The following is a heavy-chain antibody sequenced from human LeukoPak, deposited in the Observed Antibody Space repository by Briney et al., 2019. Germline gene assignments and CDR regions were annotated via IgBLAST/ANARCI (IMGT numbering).Heavy chain of an antibody. V-gene: IGHV3-48*03. D-gene: IGHD3-9*01. Sequence: HPGGSLRLSCAASGFTFSSYEMNWVRQAPGKGLEWVSYISSSGSTIYYADSVKGRFTISRDNAKNSLYLQVNSLRAEDTAVYYCTAQLKQYYDILTGYPYYYMDVWGKGTTVTVSS. CDR3: TAQLKQYYDILTGYPYYYMDV. J-gene: IGHJ6*03. CDR1: GFTFSSYE. CDR2: ISSSGSTI.